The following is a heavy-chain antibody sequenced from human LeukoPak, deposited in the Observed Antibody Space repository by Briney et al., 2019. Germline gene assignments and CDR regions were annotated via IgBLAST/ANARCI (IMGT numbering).Heavy chain of an antibody. CDR3: ARLRRYCSSTSCYTIDY. J-gene: IGHJ4*02. CDR2: ISSSSSYI. V-gene: IGHV3-21*01. CDR1: GFTFSSYS. D-gene: IGHD2-2*02. Sequence: GGSLRLSCAASGFTFSSYSMTWVRQAPGKGLEWVSSISSSSSYIYYADSVKGRFTISRDNAKNSPYLQMNSLRAEDTAVYYCARLRRYCSSTSCYTIDYWGQGTLVTVSS.